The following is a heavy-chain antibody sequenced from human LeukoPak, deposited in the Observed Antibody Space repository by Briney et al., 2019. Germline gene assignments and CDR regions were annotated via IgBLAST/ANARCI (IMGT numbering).Heavy chain of an antibody. D-gene: IGHD4-23*01. CDR3: ARTTVVVKYFDY. V-gene: IGHV4-31*03. CDR2: IYYSGST. CDR1: GGSISSGGYY. J-gene: IGHJ4*02. Sequence: SETLSLTCTVSGGSISSGGYYWSWIRQHPGKGLEWIGYIYYSGSTYYNPSLKSRLTISVDTSKNQFSLKLSFVTAADTAVYYCARTTVVVKYFDYWGQGTLVTVSS.